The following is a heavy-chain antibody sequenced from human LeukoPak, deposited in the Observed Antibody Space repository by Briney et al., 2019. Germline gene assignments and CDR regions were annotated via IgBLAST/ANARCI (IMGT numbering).Heavy chain of an antibody. CDR3: VKDISGWSYFDY. CDR2: ISWNGVTI. V-gene: IGHV3-9*01. D-gene: IGHD6-19*01. J-gene: IGHJ4*02. CDR1: GVIFEQYG. Sequence: GGSLRLSCEVSGVIFEQYGMHWVRQAPGEGLEWVAGISWNGVTINYGDSVKGQFTISRDNAKSFLYLQMNSLRPEDTALYYCVKDISGWSYFDYWGQGTRVTVSP.